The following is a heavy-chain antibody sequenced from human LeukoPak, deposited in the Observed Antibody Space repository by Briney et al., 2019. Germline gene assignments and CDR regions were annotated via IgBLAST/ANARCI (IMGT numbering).Heavy chain of an antibody. CDR2: ISGSGIGT. V-gene: IGHV3-23*01. Sequence: GGSLRLSCAASGFTFNTYAMTWVRQAPGKGLEFVSGISGSGIGTYYADSVKGRFTISRDNSKNMLFLQMSSLRAEDTAVYYCAKPLSGWYSFDYWGQGTLVTVSS. J-gene: IGHJ4*02. D-gene: IGHD6-19*01. CDR3: AKPLSGWYSFDY. CDR1: GFTFNTYA.